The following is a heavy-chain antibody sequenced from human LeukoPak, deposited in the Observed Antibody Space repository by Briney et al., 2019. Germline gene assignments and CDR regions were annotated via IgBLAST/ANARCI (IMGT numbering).Heavy chain of an antibody. V-gene: IGHV3-74*01. CDR3: ASF. CDR1: GLTFSTYW. CDR2: IDPDGNT. Sequence: PGRSLRLSCAASGLTFSTYWMHWVRQAPGKGLVWVSRIDPDGNTVYVDSVRGRFTVSRDNAKNTLYLQMNSLRVEDTAVYYCASFWGQGTTVTVSP. J-gene: IGHJ3*01.